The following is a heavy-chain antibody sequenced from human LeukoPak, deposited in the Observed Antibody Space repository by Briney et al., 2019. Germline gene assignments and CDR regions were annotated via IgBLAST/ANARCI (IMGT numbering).Heavy chain of an antibody. CDR3: ARVYYYGMDV. V-gene: IGHV4-59*08. CDR1: GGSISSYY. CDR2: IYYSGST. Sequence: SETLSLTCTVSGGSISSYYWSWIRQPPGKGLEWIGYIYYSGSTNYNPSLKSRVTISVDTSKNQFSLRLSSVTAADTAVYYCARVYYYGMDVWGQGTTVTVSS. J-gene: IGHJ6*02.